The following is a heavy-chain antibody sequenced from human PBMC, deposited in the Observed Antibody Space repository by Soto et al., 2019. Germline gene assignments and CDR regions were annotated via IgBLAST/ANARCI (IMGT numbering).Heavy chain of an antibody. Sequence: GGSLRVSCAASGFTFSSYGMHWVRQAPGKGLEWVAVIWYDGSNKYYADSVKGRFTISRDNSKNTLYLQMNSLRAEDTAVYYCARDPHSYGVELLWFGELPPDYWGQGTLVTVSS. CDR1: GFTFSSYG. D-gene: IGHD3-10*01. CDR2: IWYDGSNK. J-gene: IGHJ4*02. CDR3: ARDPHSYGVELLWFGELPPDY. V-gene: IGHV3-33*01.